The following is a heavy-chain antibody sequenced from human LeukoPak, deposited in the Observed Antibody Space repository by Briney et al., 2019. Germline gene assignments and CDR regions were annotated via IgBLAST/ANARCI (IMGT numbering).Heavy chain of an antibody. CDR1: GFTFSSYA. CDR3: TKTHSSGWCLDY. Sequence: PGGSLRLSCAASGFTFSSYAMSWVRQAPGKGLEWVSAISGSGGSTYYADSVKGRLTISRDNSKNTLYLQMNYLRAEDTAIYYCTKTHSSGWCLDYWGQGSLVTVSS. J-gene: IGHJ4*02. V-gene: IGHV3-23*01. CDR2: ISGSGGST. D-gene: IGHD6-19*01.